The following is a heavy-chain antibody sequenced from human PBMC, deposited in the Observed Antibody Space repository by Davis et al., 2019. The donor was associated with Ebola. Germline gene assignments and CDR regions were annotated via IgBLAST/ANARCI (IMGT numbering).Heavy chain of an antibody. Sequence: AASVKVSCKASGYTFTSYAMHWVRQAPGQRLEWMGWINAGNGNTTYSQKFQGRVTITRDTSASTAYMELSSLRSEDTAVYYCARSLSPNNVLVVAPTRNWFDPWGQGTLVTVSS. V-gene: IGHV1-3*01. CDR1: GYTFTSYA. J-gene: IGHJ5*02. CDR3: ARSLSPNNVLVVAPTRNWFDP. D-gene: IGHD2-15*01. CDR2: INAGNGNT.